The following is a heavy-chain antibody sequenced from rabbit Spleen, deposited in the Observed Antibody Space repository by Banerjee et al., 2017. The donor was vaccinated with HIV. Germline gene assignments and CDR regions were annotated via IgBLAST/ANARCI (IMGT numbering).Heavy chain of an antibody. J-gene: IGHJ4*01. CDR2: IYTGSSGST. D-gene: IGHD8-1*01. Sequence: QEQLVESGGGLVQPGGSLTLTFTASGFSFSTSYYMCWVRQAPGKGLEWIACIYTGSSGSTYYASWAKGRFTITKTSSTVDVKMTSLTAADTATYFCARDAGRGDYIDGVFNLWGQGTLVTVS. CDR1: GFSFSTSYY. CDR3: ARDAGRGDYIDGVFNL. V-gene: IGHV1S45*01.